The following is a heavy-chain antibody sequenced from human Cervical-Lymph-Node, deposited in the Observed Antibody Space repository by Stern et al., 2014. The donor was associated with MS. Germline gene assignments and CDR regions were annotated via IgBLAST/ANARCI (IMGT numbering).Heavy chain of an antibody. CDR1: GYTFIDYY. V-gene: IGHV1-46*03. Sequence: QVQLGQSGAEVKKPGASVTVSCRTSGYTFIDYYIHWVRQAPGQGLEWMGIINISDGATTYAQKFQGRVTMTRDTSTNTAYMQRGSLTSEDTAVFFCAREGADNDAFDVWGQGTMVTVSS. CDR3: AREGADNDAFDV. D-gene: IGHD1-26*01. CDR2: INISDGAT. J-gene: IGHJ3*01.